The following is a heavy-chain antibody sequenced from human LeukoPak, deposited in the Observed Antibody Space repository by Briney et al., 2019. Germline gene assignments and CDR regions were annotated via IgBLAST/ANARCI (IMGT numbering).Heavy chain of an antibody. J-gene: IGHJ4*02. CDR2: ISSSSSYI. V-gene: IGHV3-21*01. CDR1: GFTFSSYS. Sequence: GGYLRLSCAASGFTFSSYSMNWVRQAPGQELEWVSSISSSSSYIYYADSVKGRFTISRDNAKNSLYLQMNSLRAEDTAVYYCAIPNSSGWYYFDYWGQGTLVTVSS. D-gene: IGHD6-19*01. CDR3: AIPNSSGWYYFDY.